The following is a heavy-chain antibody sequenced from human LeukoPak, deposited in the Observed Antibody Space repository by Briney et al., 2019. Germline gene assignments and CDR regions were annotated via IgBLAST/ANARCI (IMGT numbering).Heavy chain of an antibody. CDR3: AKPYCSSTSCYYFDY. Sequence: AGSLTLSCAASGFTFSSYGMHWVRQAPGKGLEWVALIRYDGSNKYYADSVKGRFTISRDNSKNTLYPQMNSLRAEDTAVYYCAKPYCSSTSCYYFDYWGQGTMVTVSS. V-gene: IGHV3-30*02. J-gene: IGHJ4*02. D-gene: IGHD2-2*01. CDR2: IRYDGSNK. CDR1: GFTFSSYG.